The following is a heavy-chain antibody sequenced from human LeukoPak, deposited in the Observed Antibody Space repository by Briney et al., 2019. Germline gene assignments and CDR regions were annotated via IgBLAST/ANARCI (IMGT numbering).Heavy chain of an antibody. D-gene: IGHD1-7*01. J-gene: IGHJ5*02. V-gene: IGHV3-11*06. CDR1: GFTFSDYY. CDR2: ISSSSSYT. Sequence: PGGSLRLSCATSGFTFSDYYMSWIRQAPGKGLEWVSYISSSSSYTNYADSVKGRFTISRDNAKNSLYLQMNSLRAEDTAVYYCASRTGTTFGSHWFDPWGQGTPVTVSS. CDR3: ASRTGTTFGSHWFDP.